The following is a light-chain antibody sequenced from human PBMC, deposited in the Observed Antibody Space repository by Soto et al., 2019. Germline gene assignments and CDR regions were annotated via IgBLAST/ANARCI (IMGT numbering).Light chain of an antibody. J-gene: IGLJ1*01. V-gene: IGLV2-14*01. CDR2: EVS. CDR1: KSDIGVYDF. Sequence: QSALTQPPSASGSPGQSVTISCTGTKSDIGVYDFVSWYQHHPGKAPKLMIYEVSNRPSGVSNRFSGSKSGNTASLTISGLQAEDEADYYCSSYTSSSTPYVFGTGTKVTVL. CDR3: SSYTSSSTPYV.